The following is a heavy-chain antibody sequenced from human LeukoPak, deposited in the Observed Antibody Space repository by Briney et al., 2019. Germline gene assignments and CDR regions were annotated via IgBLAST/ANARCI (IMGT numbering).Heavy chain of an antibody. CDR2: ILYDGSKK. Sequence: GRSLRLSCAASGFTFSSSGMHWVRQAPGKGLEWVAIILYDGSKKYYGDSVKGRFTISRDNSKNTVCLQMDSLRAEDTAVYYCAKDRWATGTTLDYWGQGTLVTVSS. J-gene: IGHJ4*02. V-gene: IGHV3-30*18. CDR3: AKDRWATGTTLDY. CDR1: GFTFSSSG. D-gene: IGHD1-1*01.